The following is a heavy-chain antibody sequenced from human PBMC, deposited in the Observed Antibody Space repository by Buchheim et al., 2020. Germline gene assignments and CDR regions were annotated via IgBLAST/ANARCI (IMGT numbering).Heavy chain of an antibody. Sequence: QVQLQQWGAGLLKPSETLSLTCAVYGGSFSGYYWSWIRQPPGKGLEWIGEINHSGSTNYNPSLKSRVTISVDTSKNQFSLKLSSVTAADTAVYYCARDLRFLEWLSFDYYMDVWGKGTT. D-gene: IGHD3-3*01. V-gene: IGHV4-34*01. CDR2: INHSGST. J-gene: IGHJ6*03. CDR1: GGSFSGYY. CDR3: ARDLRFLEWLSFDYYMDV.